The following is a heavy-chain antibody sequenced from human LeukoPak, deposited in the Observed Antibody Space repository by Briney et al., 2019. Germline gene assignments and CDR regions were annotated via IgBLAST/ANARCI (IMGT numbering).Heavy chain of an antibody. CDR3: ARDDRNYMDV. V-gene: IGHV3-9*01. CDR2: ISWNSGSI. CDR1: GFTFDDYA. Sequence: GGSLRLSCAASGFTFDDYAMHWVRQAPGKGLEWVSGISWNSGSIGYADSVKGRFTISRDNAKNSLYLQMNSLRAEDTAVYYCARDDRNYMDVWGKGTTVTVSS. D-gene: IGHD3-22*01. J-gene: IGHJ6*03.